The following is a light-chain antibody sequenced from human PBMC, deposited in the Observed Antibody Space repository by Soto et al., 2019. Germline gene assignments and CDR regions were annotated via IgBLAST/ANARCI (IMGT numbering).Light chain of an antibody. Sequence: DIQLTQSPSFLSASVGDRVTITCRASQGISSYLAWFQQKPGKAPTLLIYAASTLQSGVPSRFSGSGSGTEFTLTISSLQPEDCATYYCQQLSTYPRTFGQGTKVEVK. J-gene: IGKJ1*01. CDR1: QGISSY. CDR2: AAS. CDR3: QQLSTYPRT. V-gene: IGKV1-9*01.